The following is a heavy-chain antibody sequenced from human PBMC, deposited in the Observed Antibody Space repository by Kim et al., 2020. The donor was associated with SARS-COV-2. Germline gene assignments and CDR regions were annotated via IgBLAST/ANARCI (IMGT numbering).Heavy chain of an antibody. J-gene: IGHJ4*02. D-gene: IGHD1-26*01. CDR2: IWYDGSNK. Sequence: GGSLRLSCAASGFTFSTYGMHWVRQAPGKGLEWVAVIWYDGSNKYYADSVKGRFTISRDNSKNTLYLQMNRLRAEDTAVYYCAKDWEGTFEYWGQGTLVTVSS. V-gene: IGHV3-33*06. CDR3: AKDWEGTFEY. CDR1: GFTFSTYG.